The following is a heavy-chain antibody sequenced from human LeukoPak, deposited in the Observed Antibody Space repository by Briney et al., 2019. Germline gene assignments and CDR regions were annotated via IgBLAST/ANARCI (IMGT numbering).Heavy chain of an antibody. J-gene: IGHJ4*02. V-gene: IGHV3-7*01. Sequence: GGSLRLSCAASTFMFSDYWMTWVRQVQGKGLEWVANIRQGGNEMYYADSVKDRFTISRDNARNSLYLEMNSLRTEDTAVYYCARVGAWELQRVFDYWGQGTLVTVSS. CDR3: ARVGAWELQRVFDY. CDR2: IRQGGNEM. D-gene: IGHD1-26*01. CDR1: TFMFSDYW.